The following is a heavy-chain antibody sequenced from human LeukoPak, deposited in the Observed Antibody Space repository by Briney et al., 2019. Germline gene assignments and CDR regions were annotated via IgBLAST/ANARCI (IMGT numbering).Heavy chain of an antibody. D-gene: IGHD3-22*01. J-gene: IGHJ3*02. CDR3: AGYYDSSGYYWNFDAFDI. CDR2: IYTSGST. CDR1: GGSISSYY. Sequence: SETLSLTCTASGGSISSYYWSWIRQPAGKGLEWIGRIYTSGSTNYNPSLKSRVTMSVDTSKNQFSLKLSSVTAADTAVYYCAGYYDSSGYYWNFDAFDIWGQGTMVTVSS. V-gene: IGHV4-4*07.